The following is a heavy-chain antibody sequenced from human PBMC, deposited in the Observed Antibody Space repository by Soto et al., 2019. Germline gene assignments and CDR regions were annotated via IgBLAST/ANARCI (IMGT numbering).Heavy chain of an antibody. D-gene: IGHD3-22*01. CDR3: ASYYYDTSGYYYVPGVY. Sequence: TSETLSLTCAVYGGSFSGYYWSWIRQPPGKGLEWIGYINHSGSTNYNPSLKSRVTISVDRSKNQFSLKLSSVTAADTAVYYCASYYYDTSGYYYVPGVYWGQGTLVTSPQ. CDR2: INHSGST. CDR1: GGSFSGYY. V-gene: IGHV4-34*01. J-gene: IGHJ4*02.